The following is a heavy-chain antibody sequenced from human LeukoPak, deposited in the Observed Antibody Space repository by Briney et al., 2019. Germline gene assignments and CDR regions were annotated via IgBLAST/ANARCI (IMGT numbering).Heavy chain of an antibody. J-gene: IGHJ4*02. CDR3: VRGGASRPDF. CDR1: GFTFSSYW. D-gene: IGHD6-6*01. CDR2: ILTDDGSST. Sequence: GGSLRLSCAASGFTFSSYWMHWVRQAPGKGLVWVSRILTDDGSSTNYADSVKGRFSISRDNAMNSLYLQLNSLRPEDTAIYYCVRGGASRPDFWGQGTLVTVSS. V-gene: IGHV3-74*01.